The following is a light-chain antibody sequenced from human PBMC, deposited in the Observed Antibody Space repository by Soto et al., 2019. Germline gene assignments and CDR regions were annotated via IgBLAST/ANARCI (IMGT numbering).Light chain of an antibody. CDR3: LQDYNYPFT. Sequence: AIHFTHSPSSLSSSVGYRVTITCLASQGISSYLAWYQQKPGKAPKLLIYAASTLQSGVPSRFSGSGSGTDFTLTISSLQPEDFATYYCLQDYNYPFTFGQGTRLEIK. CDR2: AAS. V-gene: IGKV1-6*01. CDR1: QGISSY. J-gene: IGKJ5*01.